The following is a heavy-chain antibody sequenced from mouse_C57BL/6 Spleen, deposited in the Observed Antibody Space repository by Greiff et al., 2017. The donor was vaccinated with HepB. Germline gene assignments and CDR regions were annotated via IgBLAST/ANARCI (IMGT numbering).Heavy chain of an antibody. J-gene: IGHJ1*03. CDR3: ARGGYYYGSSHWYFDV. CDR2: INPNNGGT. CDR1: GYTFTDYN. Sequence: EVKLMESGPELVKPGASVKMSCKASGYTFTDYNMHWVKQSHGKSLEWIGYINPNNGGTSYNQKFKGKATLTVNKSSSTAYMELRSLTSEDSAVYYCARGGYYYGSSHWYFDVWGTGTTVTVSS. D-gene: IGHD1-1*01. V-gene: IGHV1-22*01.